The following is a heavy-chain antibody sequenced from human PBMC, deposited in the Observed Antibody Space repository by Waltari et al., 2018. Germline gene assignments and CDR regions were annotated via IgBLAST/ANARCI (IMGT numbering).Heavy chain of an antibody. V-gene: IGHV4-39*07. J-gene: IGHJ6*02. CDR1: GGSIRSSRYY. CDR2: IYYSGSH. CDR3: ARVGVTMIVVKYGMDV. Sequence: QLQLQESGPGLVKPSETLSLTCTVSGGSIRSSRYYWGWIRQPPGKGLEWIGSIYYSGSHYYNPSLKSRVTISVDTSKNQFSLKLSSVTAADTAVYYCARVGVTMIVVKYGMDVWGQGTTVTVSS. D-gene: IGHD3-22*01.